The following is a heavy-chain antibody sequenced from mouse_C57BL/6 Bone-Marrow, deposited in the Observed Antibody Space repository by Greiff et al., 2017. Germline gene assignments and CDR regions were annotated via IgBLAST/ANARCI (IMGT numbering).Heavy chain of an antibody. V-gene: IGHV5-2*01. D-gene: IGHD3-2*02. CDR2: INSDGGST. J-gene: IGHJ3*01. Sequence: EVKLVESGGGLVQPGESLKLSCESNEYEFPSHDMSWVRKTPEKRLELVAAINSDGGSTYYPDTMERRFIISRDNTKKTLYLQMSSLSSEDTALYYCAGGDSSGYGFAYWGQGTLVTVSA. CDR1: EYEFPSHD. CDR3: AGGDSSGYGFAY.